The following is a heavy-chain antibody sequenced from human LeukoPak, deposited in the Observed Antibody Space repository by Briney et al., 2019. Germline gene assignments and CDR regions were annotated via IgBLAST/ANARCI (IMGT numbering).Heavy chain of an antibody. CDR1: GYTFTVYY. D-gene: IGHD2/OR15-2a*01. V-gene: IGHV1-2*02. J-gene: IGHJ6*03. CDR2: INPNSGGT. Sequence: ASVTVSCKASGYTFTVYYMHWVRQAPGQGLEWVGWINPNSGGTNYAQKFQGRVTMTRDTSISTAYMELSRLRSDDTAVYYCARDFGVIVAGYMDVWGKGTTVTVSS. CDR3: ARDFGVIVAGYMDV.